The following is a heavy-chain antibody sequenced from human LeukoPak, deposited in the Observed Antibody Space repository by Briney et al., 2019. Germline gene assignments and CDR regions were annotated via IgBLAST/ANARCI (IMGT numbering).Heavy chain of an antibody. Sequence: PGGSLRLSCAASGFTFSDYYMSWIRQAPGKGLEWISYISSSSSYTNYADSVKGRFTISRDNAKNSLYLQMNSLRAEDTAVYYCARDPVGASNFGYWGQGTLVTVSS. D-gene: IGHD1-26*01. V-gene: IGHV3-11*06. J-gene: IGHJ4*02. CDR1: GFTFSDYY. CDR3: ARDPVGASNFGY. CDR2: ISSSSSYT.